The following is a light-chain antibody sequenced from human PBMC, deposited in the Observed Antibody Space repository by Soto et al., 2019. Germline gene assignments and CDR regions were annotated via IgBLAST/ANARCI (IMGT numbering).Light chain of an antibody. CDR3: QQYSFYWT. CDR1: QGISSY. V-gene: IGKV1-13*02. Sequence: AIQLTQSPSSRSASVVDRVTITCRASQGISSYLAWYQQKPGKAPKILTYDASNLESGVPSRFSGSGSGTEFTLTISSLQPDDFATYYCQQYSFYWTIGQGTKVDIK. J-gene: IGKJ1*01. CDR2: DAS.